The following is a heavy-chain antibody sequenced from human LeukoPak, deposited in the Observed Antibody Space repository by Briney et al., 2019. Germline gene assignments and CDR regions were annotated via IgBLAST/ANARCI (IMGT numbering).Heavy chain of an antibody. J-gene: IGHJ5*02. Sequence: GRSLRLSCAASGFTFDDYAMHWVRQAPGKGLEWVSGISWNSGSIGYADSVKGRFTISRDNAKNSLYLQMNSLRAEDTAVYYCARDQITIFGAANSWFDPWGQGTLVAVSS. D-gene: IGHD3-3*01. CDR2: ISWNSGSI. CDR1: GFTFDDYA. V-gene: IGHV3-9*01. CDR3: ARDQITIFGAANSWFDP.